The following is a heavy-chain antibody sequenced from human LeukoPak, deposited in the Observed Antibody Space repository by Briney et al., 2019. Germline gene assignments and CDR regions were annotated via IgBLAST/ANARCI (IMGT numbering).Heavy chain of an antibody. D-gene: IGHD2-15*01. Sequence: GGSLRLSCATSGFTFSSYGMHWVRQAPGKGLEWVAVIWHDGTEKHYADSVKGRFAISRDSSKATLYPQMSSLRAEDTAIYYCAKGLGVGYCSGGSCYNNWLDPWGQGTLVTVSS. J-gene: IGHJ5*02. CDR1: GFTFSSYG. V-gene: IGHV3-33*03. CDR2: IWHDGTEK. CDR3: AKGLGVGYCSGGSCYNNWLDP.